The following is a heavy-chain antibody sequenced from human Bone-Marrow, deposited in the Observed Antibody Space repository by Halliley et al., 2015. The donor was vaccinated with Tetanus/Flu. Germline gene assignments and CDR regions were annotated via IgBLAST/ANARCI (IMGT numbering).Heavy chain of an antibody. D-gene: IGHD3-3*01. J-gene: IGHJ6*02. CDR3: ARAGFDFWPSGAPFYYSALDV. CDR2: STYT. V-gene: IGHV3-11*06. Sequence: STYTNYADSVKGRFTISRDNAKNSLYLQMNSLKAEDTAVYYCARAGFDFWPSGAPFYYSALDVWGQGTTVTVSS.